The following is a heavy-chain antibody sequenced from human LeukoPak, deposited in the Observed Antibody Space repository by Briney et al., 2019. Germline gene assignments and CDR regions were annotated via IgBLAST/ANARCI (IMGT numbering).Heavy chain of an antibody. V-gene: IGHV3-74*01. CDR1: GFTFYSYW. Sequence: PGGSLRLSCAASGFTFYSYWMHWVRQAPGKGLVWVSCINGDGSTSNYADSVKGRFTISRDNAKNTLYLQMNSLRTEDTAVYYCASPTMVVTPGGLDIWGQGTLVTVSS. CDR2: INGDGSTS. D-gene: IGHD4-23*01. CDR3: ASPTMVVTPGGLDI. J-gene: IGHJ3*02.